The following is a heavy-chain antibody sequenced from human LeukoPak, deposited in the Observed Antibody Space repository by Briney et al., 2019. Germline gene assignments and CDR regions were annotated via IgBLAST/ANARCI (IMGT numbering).Heavy chain of an antibody. CDR1: GGTFSSYA. CDR2: IIPIFGTA. D-gene: IGHD6-25*01. V-gene: IGHV1-69*05. CDR3: ARGSGGYNWFDP. J-gene: IGHJ5*02. Sequence: SVKVSCKASGGTFSSYAISWVRQAPGQGLEWMGGIIPIFGTANYAQKFQGRVTITTDESTSTDYMELSSLRSEDTAVYYCARGSGGYNWFDPWGQGTLVTVSS.